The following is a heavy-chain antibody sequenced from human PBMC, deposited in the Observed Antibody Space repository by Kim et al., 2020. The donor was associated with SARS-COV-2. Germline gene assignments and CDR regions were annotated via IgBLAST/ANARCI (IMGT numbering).Heavy chain of an antibody. V-gene: IGHV4-59*13. D-gene: IGHD7-27*01. J-gene: IGHJ4*02. Sequence: SETLSLTCTVSGGSISSYYWSWIRQPPGKGLEWIGYIYYSGSTNYNPSLKSRVTISVDTSKNQFSLKLSSVTAADTAVYYCARAELGAILDYWGQGTLVTVSS. CDR2: IYYSGST. CDR1: GGSISSYY. CDR3: ARAELGAILDY.